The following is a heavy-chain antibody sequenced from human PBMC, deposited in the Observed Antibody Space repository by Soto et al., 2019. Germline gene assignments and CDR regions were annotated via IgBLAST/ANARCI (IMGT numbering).Heavy chain of an antibody. Sequence: ASVKVSCKASGGTFSSYAISWVRQAPGQGLEWMGGIIPIFGTANYAQKFQGRVTITADESTSTAYMELSSLRSEDTAVYYCARYHRLDPLGGENNNWFDPWGQGTLVTVS. V-gene: IGHV1-69*13. D-gene: IGHD3-10*01. CDR1: GGTFSSYA. J-gene: IGHJ5*02. CDR3: ARYHRLDPLGGENNNWFDP. CDR2: IIPIFGTA.